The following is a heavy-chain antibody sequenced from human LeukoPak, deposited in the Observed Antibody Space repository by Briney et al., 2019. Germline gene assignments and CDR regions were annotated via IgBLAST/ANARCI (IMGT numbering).Heavy chain of an antibody. CDR2: IIPIFGTA. V-gene: IGHV1-69*13. J-gene: IGHJ5*02. CDR3: ARDGGIGNGYYRAPNWFDP. Sequence: GASVKVSCKASGGTFSSYAISWVRQAPGQGLEWMGGIIPIFGTANYAQKFQGRVTITADESTSTAYMELSSLRSEDTAVCYCARDGGIGNGYYRAPNWFDPWGQGTLVTVSS. CDR1: GGTFSSYA. D-gene: IGHD3-22*01.